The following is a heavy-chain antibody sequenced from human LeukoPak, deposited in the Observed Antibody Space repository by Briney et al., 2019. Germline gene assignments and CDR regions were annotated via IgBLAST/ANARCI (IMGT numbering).Heavy chain of an antibody. CDR2: IYYRGTT. V-gene: IGHV4-39*01. Sequence: PSETLSLTCTVSGGSISSSNYNWGWIRQPPGKGPEWIASIYYRGTTYYNPSLKSRVTISVDTSKSQFSLRLRSVTAADTAVYFCARHLGVTGAFDIWGQGTLITVSS. D-gene: IGHD2-21*02. CDR1: GGSISSSNYN. J-gene: IGHJ3*02. CDR3: ARHLGVTGAFDI.